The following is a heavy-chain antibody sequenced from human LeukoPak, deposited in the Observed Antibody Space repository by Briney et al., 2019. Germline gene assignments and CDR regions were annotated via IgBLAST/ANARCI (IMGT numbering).Heavy chain of an antibody. J-gene: IGHJ4*02. V-gene: IGHV4-38-2*01. Sequence: SETLSLTCAVSGYSISSGYYWGWIRQTPGKGLEWIGSIYHSGSTYYNPSLKSRVTISVDTSKNQFSLKLSSVTAADTAVYYCARLIVGANFDYWGQGTLVTVSS. CDR3: ARLIVGANFDY. CDR1: GYSISSGYY. CDR2: IYHSGST. D-gene: IGHD1-26*01.